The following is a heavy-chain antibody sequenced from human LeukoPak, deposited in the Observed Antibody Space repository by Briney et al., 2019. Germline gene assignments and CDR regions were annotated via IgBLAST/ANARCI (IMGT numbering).Heavy chain of an antibody. CDR2: ISGSGGST. CDR1: GITFSSYA. J-gene: IGHJ4*02. CDR3: AKDRCSQWLVQDY. D-gene: IGHD6-19*01. V-gene: IGHV3-23*01. Sequence: GGSLRLSCAASGITFSSYAMSWVRQAPGKGLEWVSAISGSGGSTYYADSVKGRFTISRDNSKNTLYLQMNSLRAEDTAVYYCAKDRCSQWLVQDYWGQGTLVTVSS.